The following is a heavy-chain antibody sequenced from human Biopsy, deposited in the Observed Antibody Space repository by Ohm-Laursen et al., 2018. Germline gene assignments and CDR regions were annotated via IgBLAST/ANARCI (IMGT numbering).Heavy chain of an antibody. CDR2: IIPILHVP. V-gene: IGHV1-69*04. J-gene: IGHJ4*02. CDR1: GGTLITYA. Sequence: ASVKVSCKASGGTLITYAISWVRQAPGQGLEWMGRIIPILHVPTYAQSFQGRVTISADKSTSTAYMELSGLRSEDPAVYYCVSLEDRTFDKWGQGTLVTLSS. CDR3: VSLEDRTFDK.